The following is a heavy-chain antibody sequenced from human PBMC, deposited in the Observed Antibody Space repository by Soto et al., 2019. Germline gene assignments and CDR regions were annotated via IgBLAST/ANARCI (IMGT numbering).Heavy chain of an antibody. CDR1: GFTFSSYS. D-gene: IGHD1-26*01. V-gene: IGHV3-21*01. CDR3: ARGIVGVGGSYYYGMDV. J-gene: IGHJ6*02. CDR2: ISSSSSYI. Sequence: GGSLRLSCAASGFTFSSYSMNWVRQAPGKGLEWVSSISSSSSYIYYADSVKGRFTISRDNAKNSLYLQMNSLRAEDTAVYYCARGIVGVGGSYYYGMDVWGQGTTVTVSS.